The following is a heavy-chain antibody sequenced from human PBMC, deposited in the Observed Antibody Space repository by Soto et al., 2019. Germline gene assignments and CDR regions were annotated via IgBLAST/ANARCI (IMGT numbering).Heavy chain of an antibody. V-gene: IGHV4-39*01. CDR3: ARRERYYGSPGWFDP. J-gene: IGHJ5*02. CDR1: GGSISSFTYY. CDR2: VYYNENT. Sequence: ASETLSLTFSVSGGSISSFTYYWGWIRQPPGKGLEWIGTVYYNENTYYNPSLKSRVTITVDTAKNQFSLNLRSVTAADTAMYFCARRERYYGSPGWFDPWGPGTLRTVSS. D-gene: IGHD3-10*01.